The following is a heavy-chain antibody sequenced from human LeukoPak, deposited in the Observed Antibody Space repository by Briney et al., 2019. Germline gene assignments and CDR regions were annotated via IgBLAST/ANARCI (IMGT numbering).Heavy chain of an antibody. CDR1: GGTFSSYA. CDR3: ARDQSNYGGTPGGYYGMDV. CDR2: IIPILGIA. V-gene: IGHV1-69*04. Sequence: SVKVSCKASGGTFSSYAISWVRQAPGQGLEWMGRIIPILGIANYAQKFQGRVTITADKSTSTAYMELSSLRSEDTAVYYCARDQSNYGGTPGGYYGMDVWGQGTTVTVSS. D-gene: IGHD4-23*01. J-gene: IGHJ6*02.